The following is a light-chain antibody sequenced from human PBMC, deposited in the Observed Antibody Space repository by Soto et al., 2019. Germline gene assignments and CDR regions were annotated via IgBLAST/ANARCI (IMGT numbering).Light chain of an antibody. CDR3: QQYETLPPT. Sequence: DIQMTQSPSSLSASVGDRVTITCQASQDIYNYLNWYQQKPGKAPKLLIYGASNLQTGVPSRFTGSGSGTDFTFTISSLQSEDIATYYCQQYETLPPTFGGGIKVEIK. V-gene: IGKV1-33*01. J-gene: IGKJ4*01. CDR1: QDIYNY. CDR2: GAS.